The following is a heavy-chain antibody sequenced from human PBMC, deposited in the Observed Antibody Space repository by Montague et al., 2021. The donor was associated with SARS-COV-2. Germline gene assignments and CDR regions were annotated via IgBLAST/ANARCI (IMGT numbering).Heavy chain of an antibody. J-gene: IGHJ5*02. V-gene: IGHV4-61*02. CDR1: IGSIRSGSYY. CDR2: IYTSGST. CDR3: ARDGFSSGGNRLHWFDP. Sequence: TLSLTCTVSIGSIRSGSYYWSWIRQPAGKGLEWIGRIYTSGSTNYNPSLKSRVSISVDTSKNQFSLKLSSVTAADTAVYYCARDGFSSGGNRLHWFDPWGQGALVIVSS. D-gene: IGHD6-25*01.